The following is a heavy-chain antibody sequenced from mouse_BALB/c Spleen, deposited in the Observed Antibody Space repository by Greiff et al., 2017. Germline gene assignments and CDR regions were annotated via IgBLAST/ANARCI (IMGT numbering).Heavy chain of an antibody. V-gene: IGHV5-4*02. J-gene: IGHJ4*01. CDR1: GFTFSDYY. CDR2: ISDGGSYT. D-gene: IGHD1-1*01. CDR3: ARGVVDYYAMDY. Sequence: EVHLVESGGGLVKPGGSLKLSCAASGFTFSDYYMYWVRQTPEKRLEWVANISDGGSYTYYPDSVKGRFTISRDNDKNNLYLQMSSLKSEDTAMYYCARGVVDYYAMDYWGQGTSVTVSS.